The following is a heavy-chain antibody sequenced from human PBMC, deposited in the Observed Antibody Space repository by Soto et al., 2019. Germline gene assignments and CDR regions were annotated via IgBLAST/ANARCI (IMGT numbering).Heavy chain of an antibody. CDR2: INAGNGNT. J-gene: IGHJ3*02. Sequence: GASVKVSCKASGYTFTSYAMHCVRQAPGQRLEWMGWINAGNGNTKYSQKFQGRVTITRDTSASTAYMELSSLRSEDTAVYYCARGDYDSSGYYFWAFDIWGQGTMVTVSS. V-gene: IGHV1-3*01. CDR1: GYTFTSYA. CDR3: ARGDYDSSGYYFWAFDI. D-gene: IGHD3-22*01.